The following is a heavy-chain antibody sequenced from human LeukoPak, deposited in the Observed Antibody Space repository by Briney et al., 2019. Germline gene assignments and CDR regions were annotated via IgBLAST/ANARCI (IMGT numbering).Heavy chain of an antibody. CDR2: ISSSGNTI. Sequence: GGSLRLSCAASEFTFTSYELNWVRQAPGKGLEWVSYISSSGNTISYADSVKGRFTISRDNAKNSLYLQVISLRAEDTAVYYCARDHRIGGSWGQGTLVTVSS. CDR1: EFTFTSYE. CDR3: ARDHRIGGS. J-gene: IGHJ4*02. D-gene: IGHD3-16*01. V-gene: IGHV3-48*03.